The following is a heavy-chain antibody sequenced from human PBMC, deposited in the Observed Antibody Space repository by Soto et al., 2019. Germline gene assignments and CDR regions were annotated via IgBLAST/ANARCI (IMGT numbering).Heavy chain of an antibody. V-gene: IGHV5-51*01. CDR1: GYSFTSYW. J-gene: IGHJ5*02. CDR2: IYPGDSDT. D-gene: IGHD2-15*01. Sequence: SLKISCKGSGYSFTSYWIGWVRQMPGKGLEWMGIIYPGDSDTRYSPSFQGQVTISADKSISTAYLQWSSLKASDTAMYYCARRVVVADEGFDPWGQGTLVTVSS. CDR3: ARRVVVADEGFDP.